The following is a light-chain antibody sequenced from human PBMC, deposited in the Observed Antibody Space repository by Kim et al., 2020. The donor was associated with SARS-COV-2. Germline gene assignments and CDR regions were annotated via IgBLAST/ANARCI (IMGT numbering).Light chain of an antibody. J-gene: IGKJ2*01. CDR2: WAS. CDR1: QSVLWKSNNKNY. Sequence: RATINCKSSQSVLWKSNNKNYLAWYQQKPGQPPKLLIYWASTRESGVPDRFSGSGSGTDFALTISSLQAEDVAVYYCQQYYGSPYTFGQGTKLEI. CDR3: QQYYGSPYT. V-gene: IGKV4-1*01.